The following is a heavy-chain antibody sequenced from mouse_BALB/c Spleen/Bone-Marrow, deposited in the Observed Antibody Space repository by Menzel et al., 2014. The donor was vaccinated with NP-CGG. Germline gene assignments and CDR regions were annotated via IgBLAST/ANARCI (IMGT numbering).Heavy chain of an antibody. CDR1: GYTFTDNW. J-gene: IGHJ4*01. CDR2: IDTSDSYT. CDR3: ARGGHDFSLDY. Sequence: QVQLQQPGAELGMPGASVKMSCKASGYTFTDNWIYWVKQRPGQGLEWIGAIDTSDSYTNYNQKFMGKASLTVDASSSTAHVQVSSLTSDDSAVYYCARGGHDFSLDYWGQGTSVTVSS. V-gene: IGHV1-69*01. D-gene: IGHD2-4*01.